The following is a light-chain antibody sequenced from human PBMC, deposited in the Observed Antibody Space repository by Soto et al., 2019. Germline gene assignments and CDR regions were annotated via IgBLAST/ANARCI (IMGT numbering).Light chain of an antibody. CDR1: SSNIGNNA. CDR3: AAWDDSLNGLV. V-gene: IGLV1-36*01. J-gene: IGLJ1*01. Sequence: QSVLTQPPSVSEAPRPRVTISCSGSSSNIGNNAVNWYQQLPGKAPKLLIYYDDLLPSGVSDRFSGSKSGTSASLAISGLQSEDEADYYCAAWDDSLNGLVFGTGTKLTVL. CDR2: YDD.